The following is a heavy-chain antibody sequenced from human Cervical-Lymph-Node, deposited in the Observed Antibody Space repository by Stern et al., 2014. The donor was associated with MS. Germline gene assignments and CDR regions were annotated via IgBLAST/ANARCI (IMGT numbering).Heavy chain of an antibody. J-gene: IGHJ4*02. D-gene: IGHD3-10*01. CDR1: GGTFSSYA. V-gene: IGHV1-69*01. CDR2: IIPSFDTP. CDR3: ARAYTYYSNSAGY. Sequence: VQLVESGAEVKKPGSSVKVSCKASGGTFSSYAITWVRQAPGQGLEWMGGIIPSFDTPTYAQKFQDRVTVSADESTKTAYLELNGLKSDDTAIYFCARAYTYYSNSAGYWGQGTLVTVSS.